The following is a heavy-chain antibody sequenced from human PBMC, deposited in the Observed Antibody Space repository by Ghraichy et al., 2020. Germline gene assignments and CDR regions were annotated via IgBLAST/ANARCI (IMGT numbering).Heavy chain of an antibody. CDR1: GGSISSYY. D-gene: IGHD6-13*01. Sequence: QTLSLTCTVSGGSISSYYWSWIRQPPGKGLEWIGYIYYSGSTNYNPSLKSRVTISVDTSKNQFSLKLSSVTAADTAVYYCARHRGPDSSSWSSDYWGQGTLVTVSS. V-gene: IGHV4-59*08. CDR3: ARHRGPDSSSWSSDY. CDR2: IYYSGST. J-gene: IGHJ4*02.